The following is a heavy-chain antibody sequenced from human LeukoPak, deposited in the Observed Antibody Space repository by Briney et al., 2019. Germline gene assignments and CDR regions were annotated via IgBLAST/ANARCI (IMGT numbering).Heavy chain of an antibody. D-gene: IGHD3-22*01. CDR2: ISVRSSHI. Sequence: GGSLRLSCAASGVTFSTGAYSMTWVRQAPGKELEWVASISVRSSHIFYVDSVKGRFTISRDNAKNSLYLQMNSLRAEETAVYYCARSYDSSGYYPGALGDWGQGTLVTVSS. V-gene: IGHV3-21*01. CDR3: ARSYDSSGYYPGALGD. J-gene: IGHJ4*02. CDR1: GVTFSTGAYS.